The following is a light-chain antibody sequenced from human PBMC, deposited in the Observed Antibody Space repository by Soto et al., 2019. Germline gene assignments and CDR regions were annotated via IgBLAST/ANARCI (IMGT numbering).Light chain of an antibody. V-gene: IGKV1-9*01. CDR2: AAS. CDR1: QNINNY. Sequence: IQMTQSPSSLSASVGDRVTITCQASQNINNYLNWYQQKPGKAPKLLIYAASTLQSGVPSRFSGSGSGTDFTLTISSLQPEDFATYYCQQLNSYPHTFGGGTKV. CDR3: QQLNSYPHT. J-gene: IGKJ4*01.